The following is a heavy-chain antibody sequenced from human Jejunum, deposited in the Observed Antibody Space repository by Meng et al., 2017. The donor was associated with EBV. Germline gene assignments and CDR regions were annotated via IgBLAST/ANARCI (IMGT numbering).Heavy chain of an antibody. V-gene: IGHV3-21*01. CDR3: ARGIYSSSGYFDY. Sequence: EVQLVESGGGLVKPGGCLRLSCAASGFTFSSYSMNWVRQAPGKGLEWVSFISSSSSYIYYADSVKGRFTISRDNAKNSLYLQMNSLRAEDTAVYYCARGIYSSSGYFDYWGQGTLVTVS. J-gene: IGHJ4*02. D-gene: IGHD6-6*01. CDR1: GFTFSSYS. CDR2: ISSSSSYI.